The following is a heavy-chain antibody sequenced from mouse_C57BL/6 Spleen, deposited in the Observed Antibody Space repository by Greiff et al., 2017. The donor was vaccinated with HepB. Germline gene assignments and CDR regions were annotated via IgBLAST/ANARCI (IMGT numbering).Heavy chain of an antibody. J-gene: IGHJ4*01. CDR2: IRLKSDNYAT. CDR1: GFTFSNYW. CDR3: TSFITTVVRDYYAMDY. V-gene: IGHV6-3*01. Sequence: EVMLVESGGGLVQPGGSMKLSCVASGFTFSNYWMNWVRQSPEKGLEWVAQIRLKSDNYATHYAESVKGRFTISRDDSKSSVYLQMNNLRAEDTGIYYCTSFITTVVRDYYAMDYWGQGTSVTVSS. D-gene: IGHD1-1*01.